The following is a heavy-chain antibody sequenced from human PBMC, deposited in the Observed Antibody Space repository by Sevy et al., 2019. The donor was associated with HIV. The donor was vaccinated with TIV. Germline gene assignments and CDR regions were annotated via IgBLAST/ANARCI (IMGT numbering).Heavy chain of an antibody. V-gene: IGHV4-59*01. D-gene: IGHD4-17*01. J-gene: IGHJ4*02. Sequence: SETLSLTCTVSGGSISSYYWSWIRQPPGKGLGWIGYIYYIGSTNYNPSLKSRVTISVDTSKNQFSLKLSSVTAADTAVYYCAGAKYYGHFDYWGQGTLVTVSS. CDR3: AGAKYYGHFDY. CDR1: GGSISSYY. CDR2: IYYIGST.